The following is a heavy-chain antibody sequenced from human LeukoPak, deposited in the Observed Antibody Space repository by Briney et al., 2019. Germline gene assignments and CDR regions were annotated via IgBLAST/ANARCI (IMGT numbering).Heavy chain of an antibody. D-gene: IGHD3-3*01. CDR3: ARGQTYYDFWSGLHTLNWFDP. J-gene: IGHJ5*02. CDR1: GGSFSGYY. Sequence: RTSETLSLTCAVYGGSFSGYYWSWIRQPPGKGLEWIGEINHSGSTNYNPSLKSRVTISVDTSKNQFSLKLSSVTAADTAVYYCARGQTYYDFWSGLHTLNWFDPWGQGTLVTVSS. CDR2: INHSGST. V-gene: IGHV4-34*01.